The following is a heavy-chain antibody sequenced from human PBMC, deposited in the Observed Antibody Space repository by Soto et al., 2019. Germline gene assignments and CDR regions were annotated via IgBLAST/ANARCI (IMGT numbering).Heavy chain of an antibody. CDR2: IYYSGST. J-gene: IGHJ4*02. V-gene: IGHV4-61*01. CDR1: GGSVSSGSYY. D-gene: IGHD6-19*01. CDR3: ARVFPGYSSGWYHFDY. Sequence: PSETLSLTCTVSGGSVSSGSYYWSWIRQPPGKGLEWIGYIYYSGSTNYNPSLKSRVTISVDTSKNQFSLKLSSVTAADTAVYYCARVFPGYSSGWYHFDYWGQGTLVTVSS.